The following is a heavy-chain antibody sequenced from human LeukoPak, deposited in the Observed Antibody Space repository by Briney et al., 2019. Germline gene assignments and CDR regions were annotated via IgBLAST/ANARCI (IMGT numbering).Heavy chain of an antibody. Sequence: PSETLSLTCTVSGGSISSSSYYWGWIRQPPGKGLEWIGSIYYSGSTYYNPSLKSRVTISVDTSKNQFSLKLSSVTAADTAVYYCTVTSDAFDIWGQGTMVTVSS. V-gene: IGHV4-39*01. J-gene: IGHJ3*02. D-gene: IGHD4-17*01. CDR2: IYYSGST. CDR1: GGSISSSSYY. CDR3: TVTSDAFDI.